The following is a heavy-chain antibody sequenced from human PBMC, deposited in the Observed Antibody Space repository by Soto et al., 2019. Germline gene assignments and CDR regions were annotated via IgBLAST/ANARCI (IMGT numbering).Heavy chain of an antibody. CDR2: ISNGGDYT. V-gene: IGHV3-23*01. J-gene: IGHJ2*01. D-gene: IGHD2-8*01. CDR1: GYTFSNYA. CDR3: AKDNGPFGTNDWYFDV. Sequence: EVQLLESGGGLVQPGGSLRLSCAASGYTFSNYAMTWVRQAPGKGLEWVSCISNGGDYTYYADAVKGRVTISRDKSKNTLYLQMNGLRAEDTAVYYCAKDNGPFGTNDWYFDVWGRGTLVTVSP.